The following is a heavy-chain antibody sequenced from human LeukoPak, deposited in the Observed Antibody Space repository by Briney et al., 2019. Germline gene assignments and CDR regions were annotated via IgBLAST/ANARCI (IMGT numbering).Heavy chain of an antibody. CDR1: GYTFSTYG. D-gene: IGHD1-1*01. CDR2: ISDSVGST. J-gene: IGHJ4*02. Sequence: GGSLILTCAASGYTFSTYGMSWVRQAPGMGLEWVSVISDSVGSTNYADSVKGRFTISRDNSKNTLYLQMNSLRAEDTAVYYCATRDNKHLHYFDHWGQGTLVTVSS. CDR3: ATRDNKHLHYFDH. V-gene: IGHV3-23*01.